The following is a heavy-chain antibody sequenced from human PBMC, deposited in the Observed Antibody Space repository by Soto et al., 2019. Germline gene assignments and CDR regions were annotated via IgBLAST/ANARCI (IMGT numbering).Heavy chain of an antibody. CDR1: GGSISSSRHD. CDR2: IYYSGTT. J-gene: IGHJ4*02. D-gene: IGHD1-1*01. Sequence: SETLSLTCIVSGGSISSSRHDWGWIRQPPGKGLEWIGSIYYSGTTYYNPSLKSRVTISLDTSKNQFALKLSSVTAADTAVYYCARSGNWYFDYWGQGTLVTVSS. CDR3: ARSGNWYFDY. V-gene: IGHV4-39*01.